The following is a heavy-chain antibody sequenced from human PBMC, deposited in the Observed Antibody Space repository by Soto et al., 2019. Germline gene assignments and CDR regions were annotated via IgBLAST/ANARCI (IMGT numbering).Heavy chain of an antibody. CDR1: GGSISTYY. V-gene: IGHV4-59*01. D-gene: IGHD3-10*01. CDR2: IYASGAT. CDR3: ARSHSFDGSIYHYYFDF. Sequence: SETLSLTCTVSGGSISTYYWSWIRQPPGGTLEWIGYIYASGATTYNPSLESRVTMSVDMPNNEFSLELTSLTAADTAVYYCARSHSFDGSIYHYYFDFWGQGNLVTVYS. J-gene: IGHJ4*02.